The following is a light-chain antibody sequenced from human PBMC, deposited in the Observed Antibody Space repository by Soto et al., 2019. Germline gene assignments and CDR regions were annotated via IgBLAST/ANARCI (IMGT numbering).Light chain of an antibody. CDR3: QQYDSSSPT. V-gene: IGKV1-5*01. CDR2: DAS. CDR1: QNISVW. Sequence: DIQMTQSPSTLSASVGDGVTITCRASQNISVWLAWYQQRPGKAPKFLIYDASSLETGVPSRFSGSGSGTEFTLTIRSLQPDDFETYYCQQYDSSSPTFGQGTKLEIK. J-gene: IGKJ2*01.